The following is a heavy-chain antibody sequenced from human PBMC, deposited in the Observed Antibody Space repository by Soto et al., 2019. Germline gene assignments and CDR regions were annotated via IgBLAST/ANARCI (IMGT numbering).Heavy chain of an antibody. D-gene: IGHD3-10*01. CDR3: ARNRPYYGSGSPFDY. CDR2: INHSGST. V-gene: IGHV4-34*01. CDR1: GGSFSGYY. Sequence: QVQLQQWGAGLLKPSETLSLTCAVYGGSFSGYYWSWIRQPPGKGLEWIGEINHSGSTNYNPSLKSRVNISVDTSKNQFSLKLSSVTAADTAVYYCARNRPYYGSGSPFDYWGQGTLVTVSS. J-gene: IGHJ4*02.